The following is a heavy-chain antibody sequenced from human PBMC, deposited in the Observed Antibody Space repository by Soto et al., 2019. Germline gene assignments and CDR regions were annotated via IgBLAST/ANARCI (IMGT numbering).Heavy chain of an antibody. Sequence: PWESLKISCKGSGYSFTSYWIGWVRQMPGKGLEWMGIIYPGDSDTRYSPSFQGQVTISADKSISTAYLQWSSLKASDTAMYYCAITHFGVVILTAFDIWGQGTMVTVSS. D-gene: IGHD3-3*01. J-gene: IGHJ3*02. CDR1: GYSFTSYW. CDR3: AITHFGVVILTAFDI. V-gene: IGHV5-51*01. CDR2: IYPGDSDT.